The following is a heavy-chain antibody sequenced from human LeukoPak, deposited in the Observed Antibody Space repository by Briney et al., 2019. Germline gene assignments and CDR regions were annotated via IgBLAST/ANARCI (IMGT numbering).Heavy chain of an antibody. Sequence: PSETLSLTCAVSGGSFSGYYWSWIRQPPGKGLEWIGEINHSGSTNYHPSLKSRVTISVDTSKNQFSLKLSSMTAGDTAVYYCTWGSYRYTRGHYWGQGTLVNVSS. V-gene: IGHV4-34*01. CDR2: INHSGST. D-gene: IGHD3-16*02. J-gene: IGHJ4*02. CDR1: GGSFSGYY. CDR3: TWGSYRYTRGHY.